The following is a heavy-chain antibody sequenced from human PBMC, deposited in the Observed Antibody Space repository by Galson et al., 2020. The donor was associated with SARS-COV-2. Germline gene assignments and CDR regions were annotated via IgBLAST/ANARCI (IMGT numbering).Heavy chain of an antibody. CDR1: GGSFSGYY. Sequence: SETLSLTCAVYGGSFSGYYWSWIRQPPGKGLEWIGEINHSGSTNYNPSLKSRVTISVDTSKNQFSLKLSSVTAADTAVYYCARGRGYCSGGSCYSLDSWGPGTLVTVSS. CDR3: ARGRGYCSGGSCYSLDS. CDR2: INHSGST. V-gene: IGHV4-34*01. J-gene: IGHJ4*02. D-gene: IGHD2-15*01.